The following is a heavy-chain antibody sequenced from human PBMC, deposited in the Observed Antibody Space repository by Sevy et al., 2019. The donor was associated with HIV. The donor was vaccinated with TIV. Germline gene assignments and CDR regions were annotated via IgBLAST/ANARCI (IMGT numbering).Heavy chain of an antibody. Sequence: GGSLRLSCAASRFTFSTYAMHWVRQAPGKGLEWVAVISYDGSTEYYADSVKGRFTISRDNSKNTLYLQLNTLRVEDTAVYYCARDSGYDPYFEVGAYWGQGTLVTVSS. J-gene: IGHJ4*02. CDR2: ISYDGSTE. D-gene: IGHD5-12*01. CDR3: ARDSGYDPYFEVGAY. V-gene: IGHV3-30-3*01. CDR1: RFTFSTYA.